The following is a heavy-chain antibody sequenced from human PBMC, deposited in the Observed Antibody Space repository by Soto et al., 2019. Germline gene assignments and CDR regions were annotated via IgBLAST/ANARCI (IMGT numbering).Heavy chain of an antibody. CDR1: GYTFTSYG. Sequence: ASVKVSCKASGYTFTSYGISWVRQAPGQGLEWMGWISAYNGNTNYAQKLQGRVTMTTDTSTSTAYMELRSLRSDDTAVYYCARSYDFWSGYYSSGMDVWGQGATVTVSS. CDR3: ARSYDFWSGYYSSGMDV. D-gene: IGHD3-3*01. J-gene: IGHJ6*02. CDR2: ISAYNGNT. V-gene: IGHV1-18*04.